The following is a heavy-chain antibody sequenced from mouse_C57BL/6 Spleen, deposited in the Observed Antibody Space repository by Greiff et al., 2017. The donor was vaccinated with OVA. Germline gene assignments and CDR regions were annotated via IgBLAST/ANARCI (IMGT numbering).Heavy chain of an antibody. J-gene: IGHJ2*01. CDR3: AKENGYLY. Sequence: QVQLQQPGAELVRPGTSVKLSCKASGYTFTSYWMHWVKQRPGQGLEWIGVIDPSDSYTNYNQKFKGKATLTVDTSSSTAYMQLSSLTSEDSAVYYCAKENGYLYWGQGTTLTVSS. D-gene: IGHD2-2*01. CDR1: GYTFTSYW. CDR2: IDPSDSYT. V-gene: IGHV1-59*01.